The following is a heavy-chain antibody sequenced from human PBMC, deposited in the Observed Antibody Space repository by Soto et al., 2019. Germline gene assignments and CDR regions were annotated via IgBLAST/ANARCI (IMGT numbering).Heavy chain of an antibody. D-gene: IGHD3-10*01. Sequence: QVQLVQSGAEVKKPGASVKVSCKASGYTFTSYYIDWVRQAPGQGLEWMGIINPSGGSTSYAQKFQGRVTMTRDTSTSTVYMELSSLRSEDTAVYYCARDRVTIVRGANYGMDVWCQGTTVTVSS. CDR2: INPSGGST. V-gene: IGHV1-46*01. CDR1: GYTFTSYY. CDR3: ARDRVTIVRGANYGMDV. J-gene: IGHJ6*02.